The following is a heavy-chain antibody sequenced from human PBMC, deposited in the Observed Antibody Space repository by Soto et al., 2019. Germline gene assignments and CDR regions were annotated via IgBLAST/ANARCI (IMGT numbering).Heavy chain of an antibody. Sequence: QVQLVQSGAEVKKPGSSVKVSCKASGGTFSSYAISWVRQAPGQGLEWMGGIIPIFGTANYAQKFQGRVTITADESTSTVYMELSSVRSEDTAVYYCARLSEGYCSGGSCDNGFAPWGQGTLVTVSS. CDR1: GGTFSSYA. CDR3: ARLSEGYCSGGSCDNGFAP. CDR2: IIPIFGTA. J-gene: IGHJ5*02. D-gene: IGHD2-15*01. V-gene: IGHV1-69*01.